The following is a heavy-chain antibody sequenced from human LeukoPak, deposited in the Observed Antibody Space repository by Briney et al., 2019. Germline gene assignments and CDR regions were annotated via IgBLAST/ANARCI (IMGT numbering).Heavy chain of an antibody. CDR3: ARLLKKKYGYESSPLSPRQQYFDY. CDR1: GASIASNTYF. J-gene: IGHJ4*02. CDR2: LSYTGRA. D-gene: IGHD5-24*01. Sequence: SETLSLTCTVSGASIASNTYFWGWIRQSPGKGLEWIGTLSYTGRAYYNPSLDSRVTISGDASTNQFSLRLTSVTAADTAVYYCARLLKKKYGYESSPLSPRQQYFDYWGQGILVTVSS. V-gene: IGHV4-39*01.